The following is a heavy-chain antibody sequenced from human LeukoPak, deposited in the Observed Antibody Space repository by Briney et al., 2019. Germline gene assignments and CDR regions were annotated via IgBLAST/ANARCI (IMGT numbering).Heavy chain of an antibody. J-gene: IGHJ4*02. V-gene: IGHV3-23*01. D-gene: IGHD5-18*01. CDR3: AKDTGYSYGYSDY. Sequence: GGSLRLSCAASGFTFSSYAMSWVRQAPGKGLEWVSAISGSGGSTYYADSVKGRFTMSRGNSKNTLYLQMNSLRAEDTAVYYCAKDTGYSYGYSDYWGQGTLVTVSS. CDR1: GFTFSSYA. CDR2: ISGSGGST.